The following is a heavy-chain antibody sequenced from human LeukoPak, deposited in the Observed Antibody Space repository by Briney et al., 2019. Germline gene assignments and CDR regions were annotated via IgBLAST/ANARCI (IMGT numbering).Heavy chain of an antibody. CDR1: GFIVSGDF. CDR2: IYSDGST. D-gene: IGHD1-26*01. CDR3: ARERGRRRDSPWFDY. V-gene: IGHV3-53*01. J-gene: IGHJ4*02. Sequence: SGGSLRLSCAASGFIVSGDFMSWVRQAPGKGLEWVSVIYSDGSTYYADSVKGRFTISRDNSKNTLDLQMTGLRAEDTAVYYCARERGRRRDSPWFDYWGQGTLVTVSS.